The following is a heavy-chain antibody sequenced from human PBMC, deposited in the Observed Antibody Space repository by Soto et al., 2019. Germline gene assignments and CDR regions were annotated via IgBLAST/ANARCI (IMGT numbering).Heavy chain of an antibody. CDR2: IYYSGST. D-gene: IGHD4-17*01. Sequence: SETLSLTCTVSGGSISSYYWTWIRQPPGKGLEWIGCIYYSGSTYYNPSLKSRVTISVDTSKNQFSLRLNSVTAADTAVYYCARRTVTTMYYDGMDVWGQGTMVTVSS. CDR3: ARRTVTTMYYDGMDV. V-gene: IGHV4-59*01. CDR1: GGSISSYY. J-gene: IGHJ6*02.